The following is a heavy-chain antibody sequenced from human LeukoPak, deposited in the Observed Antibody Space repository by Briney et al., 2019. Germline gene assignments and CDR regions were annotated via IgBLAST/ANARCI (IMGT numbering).Heavy chain of an antibody. V-gene: IGHV3-33*06. J-gene: IGHJ4*02. Sequence: PGGSLRLSCAASGFTFSSYGMHWVRQAPGKGLEWVAVIWYDGSNKYYADSVKGRFTISRDNSKNTLYLQMNSLRAEDTAVYYCAKGTSSSTSCYDYWGQGTLVTVSS. CDR2: IWYDGSNK. CDR3: AKGTSSSTSCYDY. D-gene: IGHD2-2*01. CDR1: GFTFSSYG.